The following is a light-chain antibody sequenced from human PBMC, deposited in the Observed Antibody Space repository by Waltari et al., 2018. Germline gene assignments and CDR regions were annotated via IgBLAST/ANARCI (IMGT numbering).Light chain of an antibody. CDR2: WAS. J-gene: IGKJ5*01. Sequence: DIVMTQSPDSLSVSLGERATINCKSSQSVLHSSNNKNFLSWYQQRPGQPPKLLIYWASTRESGVPDRFSGSGSGTDFTLTISSLQPEDFATYFCQQADSIPITFGQGTRLEIK. CDR3: QQADSIPIT. V-gene: IGKV4-1*01. CDR1: QSVLHSSNNKNF.